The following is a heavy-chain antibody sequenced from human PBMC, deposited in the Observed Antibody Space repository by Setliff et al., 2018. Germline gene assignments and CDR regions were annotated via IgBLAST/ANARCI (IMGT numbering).Heavy chain of an antibody. Sequence: GASVKVSCKASGYTFRNYAFDWVRQAPGQGLEWVGWISVYNGDTNYAQKFQGRVTLTTDTSTSTAYMELRSLTSDDSAFYYCARAPSVELVTVRTNSWFTYWGQVTLVTVSS. CDR2: ISVYNGDT. CDR3: ARAPSVELVTVRTNSWFTY. V-gene: IGHV1-18*01. CDR1: GYTFRNYA. D-gene: IGHD5-18*01. J-gene: IGHJ4*02.